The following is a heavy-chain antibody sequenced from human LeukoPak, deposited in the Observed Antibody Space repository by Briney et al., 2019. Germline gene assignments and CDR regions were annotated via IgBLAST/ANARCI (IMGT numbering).Heavy chain of an antibody. V-gene: IGHV3-43D*03. Sequence: PGGSLRLSCAASGFTFDDYAMHWVRHAPGKGLQWISLISWDGGSTYFADSVKGRFTISRDNSKNSLYLQMNSLRAEDTALYYCAKDIGLYDILTGYFDYWGQGTLVTVSS. CDR1: GFTFDDYA. D-gene: IGHD3-9*01. J-gene: IGHJ4*02. CDR3: AKDIGLYDILTGYFDY. CDR2: ISWDGGST.